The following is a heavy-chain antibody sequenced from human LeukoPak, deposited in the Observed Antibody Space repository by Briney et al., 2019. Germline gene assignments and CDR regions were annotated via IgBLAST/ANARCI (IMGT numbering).Heavy chain of an antibody. CDR3: ARDDNSRSVDDY. Sequence: PGGSLRLSCAASGFTFSNYWMHRVRQAPGKGLVWVSRINIDGNDRNYADSVKGRFTISRDDAKNTLYLQMNSLRAEDTAVYYCARDDNSRSVDDYWGQGTLVTVSS. CDR1: GFTFSNYW. V-gene: IGHV3-74*01. D-gene: IGHD3-22*01. J-gene: IGHJ4*02. CDR2: INIDGNDR.